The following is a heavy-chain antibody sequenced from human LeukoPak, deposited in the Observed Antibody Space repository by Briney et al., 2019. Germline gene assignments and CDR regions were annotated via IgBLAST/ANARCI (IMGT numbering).Heavy chain of an antibody. J-gene: IGHJ3*02. CDR3: ARAHGAFEI. CDR1: GFTFSHYW. V-gene: IGHV3-7*01. CDR2: IKEDGGDK. Sequence: PGGSLRLSCVASGFTFSHYWMSWVRQAPGKGLEWVANIKEDGGDKYYVDSVKGRFTISRDNAKNSLFLQMNSLRAEDTAVYYCARAHGAFEIWGQGTMVTVSS.